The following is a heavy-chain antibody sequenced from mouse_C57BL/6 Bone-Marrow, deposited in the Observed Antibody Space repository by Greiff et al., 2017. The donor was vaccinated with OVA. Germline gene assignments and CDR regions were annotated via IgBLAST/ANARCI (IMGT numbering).Heavy chain of an antibody. CDR2: IDPENGDT. CDR3: TTTTSYFDV. CDR1: GFNIKDDY. J-gene: IGHJ1*03. V-gene: IGHV14-4*01. Sequence: VQLQQSGAELVRPGASVKLSCTASGFNIKDDYMHWVKQRHEQGLEWIGWIDPENGDTEYDSKFQGKATITADTSSNTAYLQLSSLTSEDTAVYYCTTTTSYFDVWGTGTTVTVSS.